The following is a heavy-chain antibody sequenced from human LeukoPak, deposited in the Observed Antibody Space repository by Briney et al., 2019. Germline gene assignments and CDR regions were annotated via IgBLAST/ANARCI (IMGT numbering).Heavy chain of an antibody. V-gene: IGHV4-4*07. D-gene: IGHD3-16*02. Sequence: PSETLSLTCIVTGGSISSYYWSWIRQPAGKGLEWIGLMYVSGSTNYNPSLKSRVTMSVDTSKNQFSLKMTSVTAADTAFYYCARDRVRVVKAYLSWFDPWGQGILVTVST. CDR1: GGSISSYY. CDR2: MYVSGST. CDR3: ARDRVRVVKAYLSWFDP. J-gene: IGHJ5*02.